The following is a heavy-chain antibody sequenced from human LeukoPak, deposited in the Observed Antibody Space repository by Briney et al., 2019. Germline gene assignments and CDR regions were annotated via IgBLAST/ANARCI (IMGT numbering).Heavy chain of an antibody. CDR1: GFTFSSYS. CDR3: AKESSSNWFDP. D-gene: IGHD6-13*01. CDR2: ISSSSSYI. J-gene: IGHJ5*02. Sequence: GGSLRLSCAASGFTFSSYSMNWVRQAPGKGLEWVSSISSSSSYIYYADLVKGRFTISRDNAKNSLYLQMNSLRAEDTAVYYCAKESSSNWFDPWGQGTLVTVSS. V-gene: IGHV3-21*01.